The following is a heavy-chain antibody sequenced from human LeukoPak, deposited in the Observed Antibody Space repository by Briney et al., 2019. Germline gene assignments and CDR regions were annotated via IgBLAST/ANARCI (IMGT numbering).Heavy chain of an antibody. Sequence: SETLSLTCAVYGGSFSGYYWSWIRQPPGKGLEWIGEINHSGSTNYNPPLKSRVTISVDTSKNQFSLKLSSVTAADTAVYYCARGWRRGSGWFYDYWGQGTLVTVSS. CDR1: GGSFSGYY. CDR2: INHSGST. CDR3: ARGWRRGSGWFYDY. V-gene: IGHV4-34*01. J-gene: IGHJ4*02. D-gene: IGHD6-19*01.